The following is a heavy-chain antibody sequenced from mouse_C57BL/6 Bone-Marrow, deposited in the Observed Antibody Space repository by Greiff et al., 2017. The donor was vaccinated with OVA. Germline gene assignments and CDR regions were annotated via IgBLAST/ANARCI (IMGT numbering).Heavy chain of an antibody. J-gene: IGHJ4*01. CDR2: IYPGDGDT. Sequence: QVQLQQSGPELVKPGASVKISCKASGYAFSSSWMNWVKQRPGKGLEWIGRIYPGDGDTNYNGKFKGKATLTADKSSSTAYMQLSSLTSEDSAVYFCARGWECGYDEGYAMDYGGQGTSVTVSA. CDR1: GYAFSSSW. V-gene: IGHV1-82*01. CDR3: ARGWECGYDEGYAMDY. D-gene: IGHD2-2*01.